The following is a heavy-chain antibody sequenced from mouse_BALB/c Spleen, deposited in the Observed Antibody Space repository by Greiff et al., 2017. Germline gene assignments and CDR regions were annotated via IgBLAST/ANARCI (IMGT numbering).Heavy chain of an antibody. CDR3: APNWAFAY. D-gene: IGHD4-1*01. CDR2: IDPENGNT. V-gene: IGHV14-1*02. J-gene: IGHJ3*01. CDR1: GFNFKDYY. Sequence: VQLQQSGAELVRPGASVKLSCKASGFNFKDYYMHWVKQRPEQGLEWIGWIDPENGNTIYDPKFQGKASITADTSSNTAYLQLSSLTSEDTAVYYCAPNWAFAYWGQGTLVTVSA.